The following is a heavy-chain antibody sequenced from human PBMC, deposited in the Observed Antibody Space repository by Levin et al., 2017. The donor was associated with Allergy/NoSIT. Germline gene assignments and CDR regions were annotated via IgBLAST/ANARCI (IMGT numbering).Heavy chain of an antibody. CDR1: GFTFSSYW. J-gene: IGHJ5*02. CDR3: TSMRLNGRT. V-gene: IGHV3-74*03. CDR2: ISSDGSSA. Sequence: PGGSLRLSCAASGFTFSSYWMYWVRQAPGKGLVCVSRISSDGSSATYADSVKGRFSISRDNAKNTLFLQMNSLGADDTAVYYCTSMRLNGRTWGQGTLVTVSS. D-gene: IGHD1-14*01.